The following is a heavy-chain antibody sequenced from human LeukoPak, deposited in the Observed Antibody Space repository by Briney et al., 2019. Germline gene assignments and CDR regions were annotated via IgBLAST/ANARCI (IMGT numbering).Heavy chain of an antibody. J-gene: IGHJ6*02. Sequence: GGSLRLSCAASGFSFSNYAMSWVRQAPARGPEWVSSLRGDGETFYADSVKGRFTVSRDNAKNSLFLQMNSLRVEDTAVYYCATYKNWVAGDVWGQGTTVSVSS. CDR3: ATYKNWVAGDV. CDR2: LRGDGET. V-gene: IGHV3-23*01. D-gene: IGHD7-27*01. CDR1: GFSFSNYA.